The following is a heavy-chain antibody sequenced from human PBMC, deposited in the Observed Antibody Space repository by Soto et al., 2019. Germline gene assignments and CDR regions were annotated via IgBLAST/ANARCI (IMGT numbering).Heavy chain of an antibody. J-gene: IGHJ4*02. CDR3: AAPGEVVLADRYYFDY. D-gene: IGHD2-21*01. CDR2: IIPIFGTA. Sequence: QVQLVQSGAEVKKPGSSVKVSCKASGGTFSSYAISWVRQAPGQGLEWMGGIIPIFGTANYAQKFQGRVTITADESTSTSYMELSSLRSEDTAVYYCAAPGEVVLADRYYFDYWGQGTLVTVSS. CDR1: GGTFSSYA. V-gene: IGHV1-69*01.